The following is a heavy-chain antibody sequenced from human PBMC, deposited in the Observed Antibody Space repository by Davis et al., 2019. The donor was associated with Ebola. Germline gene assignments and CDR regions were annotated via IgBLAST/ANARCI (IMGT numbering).Heavy chain of an antibody. D-gene: IGHD2-2*01. J-gene: IGHJ5*02. V-gene: IGHV3-23*01. CDR1: GFTFSSYG. Sequence: GGSLRLSCAASGFTFSSYGMHWVRQAPGKGLEWVSAISGSGGSTYYADSVKGRFTISRDNSKNTLYLQMNSLRAEDTAVYYCAKDPQPFDVVVPAAMVNWFDPWGQGTLVTVSS. CDR3: AKDPQPFDVVVPAAMVNWFDP. CDR2: ISGSGGST.